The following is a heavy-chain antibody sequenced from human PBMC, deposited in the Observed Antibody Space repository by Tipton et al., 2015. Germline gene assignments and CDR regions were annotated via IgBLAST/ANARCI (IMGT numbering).Heavy chain of an antibody. Sequence: TLSLTCTVTDGSTSSRHWWAWVRQPPGKELEWIGYIQYSGSTNYNPSLKSRVTISVDTSKTQFSLTLNSVAAADTAVYYCARDLEHGMDVWGHGTTVTVSS. V-gene: IGHV4-4*02. D-gene: IGHD5-24*01. J-gene: IGHJ6*02. CDR3: ARDLEHGMDV. CDR2: IQYSGST. CDR1: DGSTSSRHW.